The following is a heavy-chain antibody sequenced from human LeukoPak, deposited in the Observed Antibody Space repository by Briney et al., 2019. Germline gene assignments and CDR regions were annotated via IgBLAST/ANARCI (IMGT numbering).Heavy chain of an antibody. CDR2: IKQDGSEK. J-gene: IGHJ3*02. D-gene: IGHD5-24*01. CDR3: AREMATTYDTFDI. CDR1: GFTFSSYW. V-gene: IGHV3-7*01. Sequence: QTGGSLRLSCTASGFTFSSYWMSWVRQAPGKGLEWVANIKQDGSEKYYVDSVKGRFTISRDNAKNSLYLQMNSLRAEDTAAYFCAREMATTYDTFDIWGQGTMVTVSS.